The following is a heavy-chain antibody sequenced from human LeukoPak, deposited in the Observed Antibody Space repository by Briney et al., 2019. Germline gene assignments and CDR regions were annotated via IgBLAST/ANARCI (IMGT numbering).Heavy chain of an antibody. Sequence: GASVKVSCKASGYTFTSYGISWVRQAPGQGLEWMGWISAYNGNTNYAQKLQGRVTVTTDTSTSTAYMELRSLRSDDTAVYYCARDSRASYDYVWGSPGGYWGQGTLVTVSS. D-gene: IGHD3-16*01. J-gene: IGHJ4*02. CDR3: ARDSRASYDYVWGSPGGY. CDR2: ISAYNGNT. CDR1: GYTFTSYG. V-gene: IGHV1-18*01.